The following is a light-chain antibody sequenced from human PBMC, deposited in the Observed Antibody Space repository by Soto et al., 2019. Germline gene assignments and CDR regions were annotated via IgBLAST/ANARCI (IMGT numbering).Light chain of an antibody. CDR1: QGISSA. CDR2: DAS. CDR3: QQFNSYPPTVT. V-gene: IGKV1-13*02. J-gene: IGKJ4*01. Sequence: AIQLTQSPSSLSASVGDRVTITCRASQGISSALAWYQQKPGKAPKLLIYDASSLESGVPSRFSGSGSGTDFTLTISSLQHEDFATYYCQQFNSYPPTVTFGGGTKVEIK.